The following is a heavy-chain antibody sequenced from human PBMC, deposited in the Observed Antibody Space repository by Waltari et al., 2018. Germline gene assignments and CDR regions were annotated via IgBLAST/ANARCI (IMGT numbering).Heavy chain of an antibody. Sequence: EVRVLESGGGLVQPGGSLRLSCASSGLPFPNYAMAWVLQAPGKGVVCGAVSTGGGTNAYYAESVKGRFTVSRDNSKNTLDVQMNNLRVEDTAVYFCAKGLGMRDWYFDIWGRGTLLTVSS. CDR3: AKGLGMRDWYFDI. D-gene: IGHD7-27*01. V-gene: IGHV3-23*01. J-gene: IGHJ2*01. CDR1: GLPFPNYA. CDR2: STGGGTNA.